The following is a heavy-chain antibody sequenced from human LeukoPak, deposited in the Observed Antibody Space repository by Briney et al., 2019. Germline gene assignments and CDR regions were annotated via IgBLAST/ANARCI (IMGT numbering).Heavy chain of an antibody. J-gene: IGHJ5*02. V-gene: IGHV4-34*01. D-gene: IGHD2-21*02. CDR2: INHSGST. Sequence: SETLSLTCAVYGGSFSGYYWSWIRQPPGKGLEWIGEINHSGSTNYNPSLKSRVTISVDTSKNQFSLKLSSVTAADTAVYYCARSDEVNWLDPWGQGTLVTVSS. CDR3: ARSDEVNWLDP. CDR1: GGSFSGYY.